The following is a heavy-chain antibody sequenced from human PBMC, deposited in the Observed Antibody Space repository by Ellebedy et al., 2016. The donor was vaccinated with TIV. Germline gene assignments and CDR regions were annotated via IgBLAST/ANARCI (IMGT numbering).Heavy chain of an antibody. CDR2: ISGSGGST. J-gene: IGHJ6*02. Sequence: PGGSLRLSCAASGFTFSIYGMNWVRQAPGKGLEWVSGISGSGGSTYYGDSAKGRFTISRDNSNNTLFLQMNSLRVEDTALYFCAKLSGSRVYSVMDVWGQGTAVTVSS. D-gene: IGHD2-21*01. CDR1: GFTFSIYG. CDR3: AKLSGSRVYSVMDV. V-gene: IGHV3-23*01.